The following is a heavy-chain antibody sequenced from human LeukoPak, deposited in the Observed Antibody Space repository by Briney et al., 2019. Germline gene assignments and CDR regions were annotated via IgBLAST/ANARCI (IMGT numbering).Heavy chain of an antibody. CDR1: GFTFSTYA. J-gene: IGHJ6*02. CDR3: AREAAYSNYYYYYYGMDV. D-gene: IGHD4-11*01. CDR2: VKQDGSEK. V-gene: IGHV3-7*01. Sequence: GGSLRLSCAASGFTFSTYAMSWVRQAPGKGLEWVANVKQDGSEKYYVDSVKGRFTISRDNAKNSLYLQMNSLRAEDTAVYYCAREAAYSNYYYYYYGMDVWGQGTTVTVSS.